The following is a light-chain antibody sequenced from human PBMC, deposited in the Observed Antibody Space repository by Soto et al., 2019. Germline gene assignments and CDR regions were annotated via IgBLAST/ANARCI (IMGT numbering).Light chain of an antibody. CDR3: QQRADWPIT. J-gene: IGKJ5*01. V-gene: IGKV3-11*01. CDR1: QYITIY. CDR2: DAS. Sequence: ENVLTQSPDTRSLSPGQSATLSCSASQYITIYLAWYQQKPGQAPRLLIYDASNRETGIPARFSGSGAGTECTRTISSLEPDDVAVDYCQQRADWPITFGQGTRLEIK.